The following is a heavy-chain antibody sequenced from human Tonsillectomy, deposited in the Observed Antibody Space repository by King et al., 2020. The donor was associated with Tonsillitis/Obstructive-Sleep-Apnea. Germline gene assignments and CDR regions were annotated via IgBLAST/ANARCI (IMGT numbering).Heavy chain of an antibody. CDR3: AKDRRGYCSGGSCYSLYAFDI. V-gene: IGHV3-23*04. CDR2: ISGSGGST. Sequence: VQLVESGGGLVQPGGSLRLSCAASGFTFSSYAMSWVRQAPGKGLEWVSAISGSGGSTYYADSVKGRFTISRDNSKNTLYLQMNSLRAEDTAVYYCAKDRRGYCSGGSCYSLYAFDICGQGTMVTVSS. D-gene: IGHD2-15*01. CDR1: GFTFSSYA. J-gene: IGHJ3*02.